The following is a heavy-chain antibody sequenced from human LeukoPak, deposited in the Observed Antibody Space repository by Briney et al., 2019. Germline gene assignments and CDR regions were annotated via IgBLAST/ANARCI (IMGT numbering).Heavy chain of an antibody. CDR1: GFTFSTYA. D-gene: IGHD3-22*01. Sequence: GGSLRLSCAGSGFTFSTYAMTWVRQAPGKGLEWVGRIKSKTDGGTTDYAAPVKGRFTISRDDSKNTLYLQMNSLKTEDTAVYYCTTDLDYYDSSGYYSQSDFDYWGQGTLVTVSS. J-gene: IGHJ4*02. V-gene: IGHV3-15*01. CDR3: TTDLDYYDSSGYYSQSDFDY. CDR2: IKSKTDGGTT.